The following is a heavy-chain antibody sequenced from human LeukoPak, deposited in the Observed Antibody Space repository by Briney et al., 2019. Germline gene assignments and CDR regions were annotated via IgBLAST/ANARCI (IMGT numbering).Heavy chain of an antibody. D-gene: IGHD6-19*01. CDR1: GFTFSSYW. CDR2: INSDGSST. Sequence: PGGSLRLSCAASGFTFSSYWMHWVRQAPGKGLVWVSRINSDGSSTSYADSVKGRFTISRDNAKNTLYLQMNSLRAEDTAVYYCASSLYSSGMYYYYGMDVWGQGTTVTVSS. V-gene: IGHV3-74*01. J-gene: IGHJ6*02. CDR3: ASSLYSSGMYYYYGMDV.